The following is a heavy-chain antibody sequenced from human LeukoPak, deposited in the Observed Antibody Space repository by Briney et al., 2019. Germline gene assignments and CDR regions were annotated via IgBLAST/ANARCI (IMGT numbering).Heavy chain of an antibody. V-gene: IGHV4-59*01. Sequence: PSETLSLTCTVSGGSISSYYWSWIRQPPGKGLEWIGYIYYSGSTNYNPSLKSRVTISVDTSKNQFSLKLSSVTAADTAVYYCARDTDSSGYYNAFDIWGQGTMVTVSS. CDR2: IYYSGST. CDR3: ARDTDSSGYYNAFDI. D-gene: IGHD3-22*01. CDR1: GGSISSYY. J-gene: IGHJ3*02.